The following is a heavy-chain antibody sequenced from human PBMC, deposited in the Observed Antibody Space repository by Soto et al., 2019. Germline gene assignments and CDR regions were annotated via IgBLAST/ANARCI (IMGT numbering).Heavy chain of an antibody. D-gene: IGHD2-2*01. V-gene: IGHV1-18*01. J-gene: IGHJ6*02. CDR2: ISAYNGNT. CDR3: ARVYCSSTSCSDYYYYGMDV. CDR1: GYTFTSYG. Sequence: QVQLVQSGAEVKKPGASVRVYCKASGYTFTSYGISWVRQAPGQGLEWMGWISAYNGNTNYAQKLQGRVTMTTDTSTSTAYMELMSLRSDDTAVYYCARVYCSSTSCSDYYYYGMDVWGQGTTVTVSS.